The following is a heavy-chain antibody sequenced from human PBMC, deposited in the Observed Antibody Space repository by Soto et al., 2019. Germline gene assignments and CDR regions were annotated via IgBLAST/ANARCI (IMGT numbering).Heavy chain of an antibody. CDR3: ARDVGGYSYYVQEDY. D-gene: IGHD5-12*01. CDR2: IIPILGIA. J-gene: IGHJ4*02. Sequence: QVQLVQSGAEVKKPGSSVKVSCKASGGTFSSYTICWVRQAPGQGLEWMGRIIPILGIANYAQKFQGRVTITADKSTSTAYMELSSLSSEDTAVYYCARDVGGYSYYVQEDYWGQGTLVTVSS. V-gene: IGHV1-69*08. CDR1: GGTFSSYT.